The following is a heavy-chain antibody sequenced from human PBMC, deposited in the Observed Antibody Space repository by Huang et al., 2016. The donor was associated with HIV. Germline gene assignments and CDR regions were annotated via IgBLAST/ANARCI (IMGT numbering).Heavy chain of an antibody. D-gene: IGHD3-22*01. CDR2: IIHIFGTA. Sequence: QVQLVQSGAEVKKPGSSVKVSCKASGGTFSSYAISWVRQAPGQGLEWRGGIIHIFGTANYAQKFQGRVTITADESTSTAYMELSSLRSEDTAVYYCARVESRRYYDSSGYYYWGQGTLVTVYS. CDR1: GGTFSSYA. V-gene: IGHV1-69*01. J-gene: IGHJ4*02. CDR3: ARVESRRYYDSSGYYY.